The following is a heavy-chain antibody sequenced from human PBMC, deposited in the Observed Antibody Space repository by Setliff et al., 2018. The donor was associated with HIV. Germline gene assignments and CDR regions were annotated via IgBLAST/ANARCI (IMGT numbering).Heavy chain of an antibody. CDR1: GFTFSNPW. Sequence: WGSLRLSCAASGFTFSNPWMNWVRQAPGKGLEWVGRIKSKADGGTTDYASPVKGRFTISRDDSKRIAYLQMNSLKSEDTAVYFCTRDRLGIFRFLDSWGQGTLVTVSS. V-gene: IGHV3-15*01. J-gene: IGHJ4*02. CDR2: IKSKADGGTT. CDR3: TRDRLGIFRFLDS. D-gene: IGHD7-27*01.